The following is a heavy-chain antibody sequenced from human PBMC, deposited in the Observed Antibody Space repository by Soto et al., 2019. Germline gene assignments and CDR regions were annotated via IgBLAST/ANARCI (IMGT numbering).Heavy chain of an antibody. Sequence: ASVKVSFKASGYTFTSYYMHWVRQAPGQGLGWMGIINPSGGSTSYAQKFQGRVTMTRDTPTSTVYMELRSLRSDDTAVYYCARGTLMEDCSGGSCYGIPDYWGQGTLVTVSS. CDR2: INPSGGST. CDR1: GYTFTSYY. V-gene: IGHV1-46*01. J-gene: IGHJ4*02. CDR3: ARGTLMEDCSGGSCYGIPDY. D-gene: IGHD2-15*01.